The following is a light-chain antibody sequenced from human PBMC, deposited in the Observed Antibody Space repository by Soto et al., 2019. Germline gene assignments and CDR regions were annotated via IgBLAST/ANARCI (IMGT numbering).Light chain of an antibody. J-gene: IGLJ7*01. Sequence: QSVLTQPPSVSGAPGQRVTISCTGSSSNIGAGYDVHWYQQRPGTAPKLLIFGNINRPSGVPDRFSGSKSGTSASLAITGLQAEDEGDYYCCSYAGSYTLVFGGGTQLTVL. CDR3: CSYAGSYTLV. CDR1: SSNIGAGYD. CDR2: GNI. V-gene: IGLV1-40*01.